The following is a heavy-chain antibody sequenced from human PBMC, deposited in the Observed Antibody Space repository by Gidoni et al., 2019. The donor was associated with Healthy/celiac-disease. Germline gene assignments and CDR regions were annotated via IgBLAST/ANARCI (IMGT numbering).Heavy chain of an antibody. CDR3: TTVTDYDFWSGPLPYGMDV. CDR1: GFTFSNAW. V-gene: IGHV3-15*07. CDR2: IKSKTDGGTT. J-gene: IGHJ6*02. Sequence: EVQLVESGGGLVKPGGSLRLSCAASGFTFSNAWMNWVRQAPGKGLEWFGRIKSKTDGGTTDYAAPVKGRFTISRDDSKNTLYLQMNSLKTEDTAVYYCTTVTDYDFWSGPLPYGMDVWGQGTTVTVSS. D-gene: IGHD3-3*01.